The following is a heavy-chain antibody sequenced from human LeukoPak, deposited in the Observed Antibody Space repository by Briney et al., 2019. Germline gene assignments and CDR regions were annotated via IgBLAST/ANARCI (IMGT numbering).Heavy chain of an antibody. V-gene: IGHV1-24*01. Sequence: ASVKVSCKVPGYTLTELSMHWVRQAPGKGLEWMGGFDPEDGETIYAQKFQGRVTMTEDTSTDTAYMELSSLRSEDTAVYYCATDITMIRGAPYLVDDAFDIWGQGTMVTVSS. J-gene: IGHJ3*02. CDR1: GYTLTELS. CDR2: FDPEDGET. D-gene: IGHD3-10*01. CDR3: ATDITMIRGAPYLVDDAFDI.